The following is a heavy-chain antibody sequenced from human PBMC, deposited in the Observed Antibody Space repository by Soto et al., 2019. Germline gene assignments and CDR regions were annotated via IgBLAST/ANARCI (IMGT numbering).Heavy chain of an antibody. D-gene: IGHD2-15*01. CDR2: IIPIFNKV. CDR1: GGTFSSYA. Sequence: QVQLVQSGAEVKKPGSSLKVSCKSSGGTFSSYAISWVRQAPGQGLEWLGGIIPIFNKVNYAQKSQGRVTLTADDSTSTAYMELSSLRADATAVYYCARAPIRLCSGDNCYSGLDTWGQGTMVIVSS. V-gene: IGHV1-69*12. J-gene: IGHJ5*02. CDR3: ARAPIRLCSGDNCYSGLDT.